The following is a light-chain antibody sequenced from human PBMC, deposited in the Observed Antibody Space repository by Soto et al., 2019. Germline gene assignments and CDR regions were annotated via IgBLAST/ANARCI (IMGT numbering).Light chain of an antibody. CDR3: QQSSTTPIT. CDR1: QTISSW. Sequence: EIQMTQSPYTLSGSVGDRVTITCRASQTISSWLAWYQQKPGKAPKLLISDASSLRSGVPSRFSGRGSGTEFTLTISSLQSEDFTPYYCQQSSTTPITFGQGTRLEIK. J-gene: IGKJ5*01. V-gene: IGKV1-5*01. CDR2: DAS.